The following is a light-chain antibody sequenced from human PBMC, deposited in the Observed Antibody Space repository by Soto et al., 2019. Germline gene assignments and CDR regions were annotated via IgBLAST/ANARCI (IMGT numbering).Light chain of an antibody. J-gene: IGLJ1*01. V-gene: IGLV2-14*01. Sequence: QSVLAQPASVSGYAGQSITISCTVGSSDVGGYNYVSWYQQHPGKAPKFMIYEVSRRPSGVSNRFSGSKSGNTASLTVSGLQAEDEADYYCSSYTTSNTYVFGTGTKVTVL. CDR1: SSDVGGYNY. CDR3: SSYTTSNTYV. CDR2: EVS.